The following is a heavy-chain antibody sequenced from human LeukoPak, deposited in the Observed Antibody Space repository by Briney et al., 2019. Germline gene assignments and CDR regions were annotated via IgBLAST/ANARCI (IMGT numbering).Heavy chain of an antibody. V-gene: IGHV1-46*01. Sequence: ASVKVSCKASGYTFTSYYIHWVRQAPGRGLEWMGLIIPSGGTTIYAEKFQGRVTMTRDTSTSTVYMELSSLRSEDTAVYYCARLEGQTAMVTDWGQGTLVTVSS. J-gene: IGHJ4*02. CDR1: GYTFTSYY. CDR2: IIPSGGTT. CDR3: ARLEGQTAMVTD. D-gene: IGHD5-18*01.